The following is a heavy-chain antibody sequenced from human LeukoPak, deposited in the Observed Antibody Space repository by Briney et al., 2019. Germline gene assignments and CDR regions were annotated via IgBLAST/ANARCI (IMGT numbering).Heavy chain of an antibody. CDR3: ARGAPSYDFVWIFDS. V-gene: IGHV3-30-3*01. J-gene: IGHJ4*02. Sequence: GGSLRLSCVGSEFNFSTYALHWVRQAPGKGLEWVAVISYDGSTKLSAESVKGRFTISRDNSKNTLYLQMNSLRDEDTAIYYCARGAPSYDFVWIFDSWGQGALVTVSS. D-gene: IGHD3-16*01. CDR2: ISYDGSTK. CDR1: EFNFSTYA.